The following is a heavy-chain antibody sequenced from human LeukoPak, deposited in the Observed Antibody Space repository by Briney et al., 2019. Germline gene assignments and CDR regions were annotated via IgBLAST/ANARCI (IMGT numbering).Heavy chain of an antibody. CDR2: ISSSSSYI. Sequence: PGGSLRLSCAASGFTFSSYSMNWVRQAPGKGLEWVSSISSSSSYIYYADSVKGRFTISRDNAKNSLYLQMNSLRAEDTAVYCCASHYDSSGYYHFVYWGQGTLVTVSS. D-gene: IGHD3-22*01. V-gene: IGHV3-21*01. J-gene: IGHJ4*02. CDR3: ASHYDSSGYYHFVY. CDR1: GFTFSSYS.